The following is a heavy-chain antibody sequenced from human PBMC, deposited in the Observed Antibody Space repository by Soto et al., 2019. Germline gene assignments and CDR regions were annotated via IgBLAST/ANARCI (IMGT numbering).Heavy chain of an antibody. J-gene: IGHJ5*02. D-gene: IGHD6-13*01. Sequence: PGGSLRLSCAASGVTFSSYWMSWVRQAPGKGLEWVANIKQDGGEKYDVDSVKGRFTISRDNAKNSLYLQMNSLRVEDTALYYCARRYSSSWSGFDPWGQGTLVTVSS. CDR1: GVTFSSYW. V-gene: IGHV3-7*01. CDR2: IKQDGGEK. CDR3: ARRYSSSWSGFDP.